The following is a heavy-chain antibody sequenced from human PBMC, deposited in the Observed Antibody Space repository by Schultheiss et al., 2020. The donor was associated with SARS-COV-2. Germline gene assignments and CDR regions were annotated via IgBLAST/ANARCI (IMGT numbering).Heavy chain of an antibody. CDR3: AKHYDILTGYYYYGMDV. D-gene: IGHD3-9*01. CDR1: GFTFSSYS. J-gene: IGHJ6*02. Sequence: GGSLRLSCAASGFTFSSYSMNWVRQAPGKGLEWVSYISSSSSTIYYADSVKGRFTISRDNSRNTLYLQMNSLRAEDTAVYYCAKHYDILTGYYYYGMDVWGQGTTVTVSS. V-gene: IGHV3-48*01. CDR2: ISSSSSTI.